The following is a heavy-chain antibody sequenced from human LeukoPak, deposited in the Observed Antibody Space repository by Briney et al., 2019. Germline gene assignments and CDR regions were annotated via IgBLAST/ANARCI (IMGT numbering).Heavy chain of an antibody. Sequence: GGSLRLSCAASGFSFSRYWMHWARQAPGKGLVWVSRINSDGSSTSYADSVKGRFTVSRDNAKNTLYLQMNSLRAEDTAVYYCAREEDWNFEYWGQGTLVTVSS. CDR2: INSDGSST. D-gene: IGHD1-1*01. CDR1: GFSFSRYW. CDR3: AREEDWNFEY. J-gene: IGHJ4*02. V-gene: IGHV3-74*01.